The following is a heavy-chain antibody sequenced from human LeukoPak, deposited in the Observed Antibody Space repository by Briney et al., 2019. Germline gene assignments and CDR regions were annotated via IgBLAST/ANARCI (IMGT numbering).Heavy chain of an antibody. Sequence: PSETLSLTCSVSGGSVSSDYWSWVRQPPGEGREWSGYISHTETTAYGTPLRSRVAMSLETSKNQFSLKLRSVTAGATAVFFCASGYCSQEICQVFPSWGQGMLVTVSS. CDR2: ISHTETT. CDR3: ASGYCSQEICQVFPS. D-gene: IGHD2-15*01. CDR1: GGSVSSDY. J-gene: IGHJ5*02. V-gene: IGHV4-59*02.